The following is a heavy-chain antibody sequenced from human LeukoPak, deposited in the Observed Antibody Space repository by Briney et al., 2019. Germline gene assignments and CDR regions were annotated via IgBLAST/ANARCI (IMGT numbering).Heavy chain of an antibody. Sequence: SETLSLTCTVSGGSISSYYWSWIPQPAGKGLEWIGHIYTSGNTNYNPSLKSRVTMSVDTSKNQFSLKLRSVTAADTAVYYCARDGYYFDSSGYYFWGQGTLVTVSS. J-gene: IGHJ4*02. CDR2: IYTSGNT. CDR1: GGSISSYY. CDR3: ARDGYYFDSSGYYF. D-gene: IGHD3-22*01. V-gene: IGHV4-4*07.